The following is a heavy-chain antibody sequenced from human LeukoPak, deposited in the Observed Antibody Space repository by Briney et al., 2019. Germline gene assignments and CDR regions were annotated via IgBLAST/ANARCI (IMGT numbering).Heavy chain of an antibody. CDR3: AKDRRFKSVYYGMDV. D-gene: IGHD3-10*01. J-gene: IGHJ6*02. V-gene: IGHV3-30*18. CDR2: ISYDGGSQ. Sequence: PGGSLRLSCEASGFTFRNYGVHWVRQAPGKGPEWVAVISYDGGSQYYADSVKGRFTISRDNSKNTVYLQLNSLRGEDTAVYYCAKDRRFKSVYYGMDVWGQGTTVTVSS. CDR1: GFTFRNYG.